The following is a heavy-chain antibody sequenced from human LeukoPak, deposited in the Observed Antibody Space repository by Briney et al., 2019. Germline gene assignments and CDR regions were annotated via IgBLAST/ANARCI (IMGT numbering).Heavy chain of an antibody. Sequence: KGGESLKISCAASGFTFSDYYMSWIRQAPGKGLEWISYISNSGTMIYYRDSVKGRFTVSRDNAQNSLYLQMNSLRAEDTALYYCAGGVQGAGPFDYWGQGSLVTVSS. CDR1: GFTFSDYY. J-gene: IGHJ4*02. CDR2: ISNSGTMI. D-gene: IGHD3-16*01. CDR3: AGGVQGAGPFDY. V-gene: IGHV3-11*01.